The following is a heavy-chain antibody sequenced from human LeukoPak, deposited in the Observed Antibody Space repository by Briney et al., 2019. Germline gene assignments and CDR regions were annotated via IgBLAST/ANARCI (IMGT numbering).Heavy chain of an antibody. CDR3: TRQPSYSSSWYFDS. V-gene: IGHV4-39*01. CDR1: GGSISSSAYY. D-gene: IGHD6-13*01. Sequence: RSSETLSLTCTVSGGSISSSAYYWGWIRQPPGKGLEWIGSIYYSGSTFYNPSLKSRVTISVDTSKNQFSLKLSSVTAADTAVYYCTRQPSYSSSWYFDSWGQGTLVTVSS. CDR2: IYYSGST. J-gene: IGHJ4*02.